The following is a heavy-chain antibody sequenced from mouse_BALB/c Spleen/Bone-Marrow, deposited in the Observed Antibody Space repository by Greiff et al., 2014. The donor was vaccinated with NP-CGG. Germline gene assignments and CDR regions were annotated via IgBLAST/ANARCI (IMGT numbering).Heavy chain of an antibody. J-gene: IGHJ2*01. CDR1: GYSFTGYY. CDR3: ARGDGYYVDFDY. Sequence: QVKTGASVKISCKASGYSFTGYYMHWVKQSHGKSLEWIGYISCYNGATSYNQKFKGKATFTVDTSSSTAYMQFNSLTSEDSVVYYCARGDGYYVDFDYWGQGTTLTVSS. V-gene: IGHV1S34*01. CDR2: ISCYNGAT. D-gene: IGHD2-3*01.